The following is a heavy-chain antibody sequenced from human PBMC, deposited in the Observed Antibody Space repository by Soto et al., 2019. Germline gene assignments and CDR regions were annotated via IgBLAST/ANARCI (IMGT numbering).Heavy chain of an antibody. Sequence: LVESGGGVVQPGRSLTLSCAGSGFSFESYSMHWVRQAPGKGLEWVATVSFDSKNKYYIDSVEGRFTLSRDNAKNMRYLLMNSLRHEDTAVYYCAKESVETTYSFYGMDVWGPGTTVTVSS. CDR3: AKESVETTYSFYGMDV. J-gene: IGHJ6*02. CDR2: VSFDSKNK. V-gene: IGHV3-30*18. CDR1: GFSFESYS. D-gene: IGHD4-4*01.